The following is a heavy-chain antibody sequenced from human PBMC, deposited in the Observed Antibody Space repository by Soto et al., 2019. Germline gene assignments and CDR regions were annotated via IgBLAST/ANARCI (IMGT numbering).Heavy chain of an antibody. CDR3: ARQAEGRYNYGY. Sequence: GSLRLSCAASGFSFSTYAMHWVRQTPGKGLEWVAVISYDGDHKYYTDSVKGRFTISRDNSKNTLYLLMNSLRSEDTAVYYCARQAEGRYNYGYRGQGSLVIVSS. V-gene: IGHV3-30-3*01. D-gene: IGHD5-12*01. CDR1: GFSFSTYA. J-gene: IGHJ4*02. CDR2: ISYDGDHK.